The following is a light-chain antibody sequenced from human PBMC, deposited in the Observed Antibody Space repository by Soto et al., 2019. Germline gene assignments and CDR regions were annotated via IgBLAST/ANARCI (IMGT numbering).Light chain of an antibody. Sequence: QSALTQPASVSGSPGQSITISCAGTSSDVGGYNYVSRYQQHPGKAPKLIIYEVSNRPSGVSSRFSGSKSGNTASLTISGLQAEDEVDYYCSSYTSSNTLAYVFGTGTKHTVL. CDR3: SSYTSSNTLAYV. V-gene: IGLV2-14*01. J-gene: IGLJ1*01. CDR2: EVS. CDR1: SSDVGGYNY.